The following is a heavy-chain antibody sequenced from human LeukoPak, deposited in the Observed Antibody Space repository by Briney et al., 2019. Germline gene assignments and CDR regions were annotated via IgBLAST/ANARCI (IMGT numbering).Heavy chain of an antibody. CDR2: IYYSGST. J-gene: IGHJ2*01. CDR1: GGSISSYY. V-gene: IGHV4-59*01. Sequence: SETLSLTCTVSGGSISSYYWSWIRQPPGKGLEWIGYIYYSGSTNYNPSLKSRVTISVDTSKNQFSLKLSSVTAADTAVYYCARSYYDILTGRYFDLWGRGTLVTVSS. D-gene: IGHD3-9*01. CDR3: ARSYYDILTGRYFDL.